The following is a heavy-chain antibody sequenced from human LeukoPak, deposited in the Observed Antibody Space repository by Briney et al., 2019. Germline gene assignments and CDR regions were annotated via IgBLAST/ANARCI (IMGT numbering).Heavy chain of an antibody. J-gene: IGHJ4*02. V-gene: IGHV1-69*02. D-gene: IGHD3-22*01. CDR3: ATQTYYYDSSGYYSFDY. Sequence: SVKVSCKASGGTFSSYTISWVRQAPGQGLEWMGRIIPILGIANYAQKFQGRVTITADKSTSTAYMELSSLRSEDTAVYYCATQTYYYDSSGYYSFDYWGQGTLVTVSS. CDR2: IIPILGIA. CDR1: GGTFSSYT.